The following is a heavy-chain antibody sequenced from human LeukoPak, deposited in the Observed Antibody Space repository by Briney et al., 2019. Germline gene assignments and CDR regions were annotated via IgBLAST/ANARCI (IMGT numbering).Heavy chain of an antibody. CDR1: GGSFSYYY. CDR3: ARGDRPCSGDRCYLGVFDY. CDR2: INHSGTT. Sequence: SETLSLTYAVYGGSFSYYYWSWIRQPPGRGQEYIGEINHSGTTNYNPSLKSRVTMSVDTSKNQFSLKLSSVTAADTAVYYCARGDRPCSGDRCYLGVFDYWSQETLVTVSS. D-gene: IGHD2-15*01. V-gene: IGHV4-34*01. J-gene: IGHJ4*02.